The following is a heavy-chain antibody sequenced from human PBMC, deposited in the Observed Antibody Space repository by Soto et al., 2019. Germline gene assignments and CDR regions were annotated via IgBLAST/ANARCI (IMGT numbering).Heavy chain of an antibody. V-gene: IGHV3-30-3*01. Sequence: QLGGSLRLSCSASGFTFSSYAMHWVRQAPGKGLEWVAVISYDGSNKYYADSVKGRFTISRDNSKNTLYLQMNSLRAEDTAVYYCARPITMVRGADSWFDPWGQGTLVTVSS. D-gene: IGHD3-10*01. CDR1: GFTFSSYA. CDR3: ARPITMVRGADSWFDP. J-gene: IGHJ5*02. CDR2: ISYDGSNK.